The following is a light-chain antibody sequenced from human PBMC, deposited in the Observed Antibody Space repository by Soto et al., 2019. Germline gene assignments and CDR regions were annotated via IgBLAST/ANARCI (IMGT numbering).Light chain of an antibody. Sequence: DIQLTQSPSSVAASVGDTVTITCRASQGLSSWLAWYQHKPGKAPNLLIFGVSNLQSGVPSRFSGSAAGTVFTLTINSVPPEDFATYSWQQARSFPWTFGHGTRVEIK. CDR1: QGLSSW. J-gene: IGKJ1*01. V-gene: IGKV1-12*01. CDR3: QQARSFPWT. CDR2: GVS.